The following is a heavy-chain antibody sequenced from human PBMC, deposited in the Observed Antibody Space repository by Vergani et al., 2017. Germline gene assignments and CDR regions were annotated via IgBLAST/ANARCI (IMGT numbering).Heavy chain of an antibody. CDR2: IIPIFGTA. D-gene: IGHD2-21*02. V-gene: IGHV1-69*06. CDR3: ARDVTTYCGGDCANDAFDI. J-gene: IGHJ3*02. Sequence: QVQLVQSGAEVKKPGSSVKVSCKASGGTFSSYAISWVRQAPGQGLEWMGGIIPIFGTANYAQKLQGRVTMTTDTSTSTAYMELRSLRSDDTAVYYCARDVTTYCGGDCANDAFDIWGQGTMVTVSS. CDR1: GGTFSSYA.